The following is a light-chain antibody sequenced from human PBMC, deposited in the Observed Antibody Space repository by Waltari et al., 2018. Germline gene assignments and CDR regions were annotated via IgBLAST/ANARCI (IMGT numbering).Light chain of an antibody. V-gene: IGKV4-1*01. Sequence: DIVMTQSPDSLAVSLGERATINCKSSQTLLYSSNNKNYLAWYQQKPGQPPKLLIYCASARASGVPDRFSGRGSGTDFTLAISSLQAEDVAVYYCQQYYSTPPTFGQGTRLEIK. J-gene: IGKJ5*01. CDR2: CAS. CDR1: QTLLYSSNNKNY. CDR3: QQYYSTPPT.